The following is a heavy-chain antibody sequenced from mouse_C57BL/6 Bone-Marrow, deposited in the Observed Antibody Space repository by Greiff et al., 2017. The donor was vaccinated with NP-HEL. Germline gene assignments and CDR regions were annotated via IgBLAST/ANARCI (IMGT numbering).Heavy chain of an antibody. CDR2: IYPGGGYT. J-gene: IGHJ1*03. CDR3: ARWGYGRGYFDV. V-gene: IGHV1-63*01. Sequence: VQRVESGAELVRPGTSVKMSCKASGYTFTNYWIGWAKQRPGHGLEWIGDIYPGGGYTNYNEKFKGKATLTADKSSSTAYMQFSSLTSEDSAIYYCARWGYGRGYFDVWGTGTTVTVSS. CDR1: GYTFTNYW. D-gene: IGHD2-14*01.